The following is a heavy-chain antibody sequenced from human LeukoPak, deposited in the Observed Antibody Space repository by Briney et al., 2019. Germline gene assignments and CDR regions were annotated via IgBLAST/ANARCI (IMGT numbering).Heavy chain of an antibody. D-gene: IGHD3-22*01. CDR1: GYTVTGYY. V-gene: IGHV1-2*02. J-gene: IGHJ4*02. CDR3: AREDYYDSGSNDY. Sequence: GASVKVSCKTSGYTVTGYYIHWVRQAPGQGLEWMGWITPNSDGTDYAQKFQGRVTMTRDTSITTAYMELSSLRSEDTAVYYCAREDYYDSGSNDYWGQGTLVTVSS. CDR2: ITPNSDGT.